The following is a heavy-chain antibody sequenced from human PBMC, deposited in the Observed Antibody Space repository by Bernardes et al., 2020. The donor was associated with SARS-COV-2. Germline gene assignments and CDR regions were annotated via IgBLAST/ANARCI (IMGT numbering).Heavy chain of an antibody. CDR2: ISTSSSYI. CDR3: ARVDFSNLYYFDY. J-gene: IGHJ4*02. D-gene: IGHD4-4*01. Sequence: GGSLSLSCTASGFTFSSYTFNWVRQAPGKGLEWVSSISTSSSYISYSDSVRGRFTISRDNAKSSVYLQLSSLRAEDTAVYYCARVDFSNLYYFDYWGQGTPVTVSS. V-gene: IGHV3-21*06. CDR1: GFTFSSYT.